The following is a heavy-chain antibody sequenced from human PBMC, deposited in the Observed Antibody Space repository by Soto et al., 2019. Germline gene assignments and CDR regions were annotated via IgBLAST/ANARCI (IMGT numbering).Heavy chain of an antibody. CDR1: GGSFSGYS. D-gene: IGHD2-8*02. Sequence: SETLSLTCVVYGGSFSGYSWTWIRQPPGTGLEWIGEINHSGSTNYNPSLKSRVTISVDTSKNQFSLKLTSVTAADTALYYCARDKITGLFDYWGQGTLVTVSS. V-gene: IGHV4-34*01. CDR3: ARDKITGLFDY. CDR2: INHSGST. J-gene: IGHJ4*02.